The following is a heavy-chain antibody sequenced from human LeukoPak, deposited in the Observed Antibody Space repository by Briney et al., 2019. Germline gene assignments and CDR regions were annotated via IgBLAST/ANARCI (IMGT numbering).Heavy chain of an antibody. V-gene: IGHV4-31*11. CDR1: GGSFSGDY. D-gene: IGHD6-13*01. J-gene: IGHJ4*02. CDR2: IYYSGST. CDR3: ARDRGSSWSFDY. Sequence: SETLTLTCAVSGGSFSGDYWSWIRQPPGKGLEWIGYIYYSGSTYYNPSLKSRVTISVDTSKNQFSLKLSSVTAADTAVYYCARDRGSSWSFDYWGQGALVTVSS.